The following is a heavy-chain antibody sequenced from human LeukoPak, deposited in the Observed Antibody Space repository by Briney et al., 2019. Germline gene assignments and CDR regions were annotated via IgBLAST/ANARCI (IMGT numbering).Heavy chain of an antibody. D-gene: IGHD6-13*01. V-gene: IGHV3-23*01. CDR2: VSSTAVGT. CDR3: AKGAAAGLVDWFDA. Sequence: GGSLTLSCAASGFTFSSYPMMWVRQAPGKGLEWFSTVSSTAVGTYYANSVKGRYTLSRDNSKNILSLLMTSLRAENTAVYYGAKGAAAGLVDWFDAWGQGTLVAVSS. CDR1: GFTFSSYP. J-gene: IGHJ5*02.